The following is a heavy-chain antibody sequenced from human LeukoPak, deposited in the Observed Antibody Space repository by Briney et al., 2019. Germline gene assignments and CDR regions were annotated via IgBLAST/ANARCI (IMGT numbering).Heavy chain of an antibody. Sequence: GASVKVSCKASGGTFSSYAISWVRQAPGQGLEWMGRIIPILGIANYAQKFQGRVTITADKSTSTAYMELSSLRSEDTAVYYCARVSQQLAPGNWFDPWGQGTLVTVSS. CDR3: ARVSQQLAPGNWFDP. V-gene: IGHV1-69*04. CDR2: IIPILGIA. CDR1: GGTFSSYA. J-gene: IGHJ5*02. D-gene: IGHD6-13*01.